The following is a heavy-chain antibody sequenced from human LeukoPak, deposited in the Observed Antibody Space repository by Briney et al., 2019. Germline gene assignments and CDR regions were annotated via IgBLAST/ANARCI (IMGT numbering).Heavy chain of an antibody. J-gene: IGHJ4*02. CDR2: ISSSGSTI. CDR1: GFTLSDYY. D-gene: IGHD3-22*01. V-gene: IGHV3-11*04. Sequence: PGGSLRLSCAASGFTLSDYYMSWIRQAPGKGLEWVSYISSSGSTIYYADSVKGRFTISRDNSKNTLYLQMNSLRAEDTAVYYCARETYYYDSSGYYLVDYWGQGTLVTVSS. CDR3: ARETYYYDSSGYYLVDY.